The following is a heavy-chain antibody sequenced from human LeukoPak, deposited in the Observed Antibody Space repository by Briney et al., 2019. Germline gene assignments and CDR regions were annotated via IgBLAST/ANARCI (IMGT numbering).Heavy chain of an antibody. V-gene: IGHV4-59*08. D-gene: IGHD6-19*01. Sequence: SETLSLTCTVSGGSISSYYWSWIRQPPGKGLEWIGYIYYSGSTNCNPSLKSRVTISVDTSKNQFSLKLSSVTAADTAVYYCASHSGIAVAGTLRYWGQGTLVTVSS. CDR2: IYYSGST. CDR3: ASHSGIAVAGTLRY. CDR1: GGSISSYY. J-gene: IGHJ4*02.